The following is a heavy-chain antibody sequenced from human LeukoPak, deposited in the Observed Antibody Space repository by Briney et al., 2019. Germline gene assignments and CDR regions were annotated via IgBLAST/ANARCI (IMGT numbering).Heavy chain of an antibody. CDR2: IGGSGIST. D-gene: IGHD6-19*01. Sequence: GGSLRLSCAASGFTFSSYAMCWVRQAPGKGLEWVSAIGGSGISTYYADSVKGRFTISRDNSKNTVYLQMNSLRAEDTALYYCVKDYSSGWYGFDYWGQGTLVTVSS. J-gene: IGHJ4*02. CDR3: VKDYSSGWYGFDY. V-gene: IGHV3-23*01. CDR1: GFTFSSYA.